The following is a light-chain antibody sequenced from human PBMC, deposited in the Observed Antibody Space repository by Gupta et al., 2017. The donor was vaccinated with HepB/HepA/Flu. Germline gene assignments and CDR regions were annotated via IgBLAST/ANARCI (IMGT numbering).Light chain of an antibody. CDR2: GAS. CDR3: QQYNNWPPCS. V-gene: IGKV3-15*01. CDR1: QSVSSN. Sequence: PATLSVSPGERATLSCRASQSVSSNLAWYQQKPGQAPRLLIYGASTRATGIPARFSGSGSGTEFTLTISSLQSEDFAVYYCQQYNNWPPCSFGQGTKLEIK. J-gene: IGKJ2*04.